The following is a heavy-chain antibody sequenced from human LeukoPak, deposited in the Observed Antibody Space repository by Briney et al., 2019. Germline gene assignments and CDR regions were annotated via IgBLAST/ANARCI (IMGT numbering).Heavy chain of an antibody. V-gene: IGHV3-23*01. CDR2: ISGSGGST. J-gene: IGHJ4*02. CDR1: GFTFSSYA. D-gene: IGHD3-22*01. CDR3: ASRPPYYYDSSGYYYVY. Sequence: GGSLRLSCAASGFTFSSYAMSWVRQAPGKGLEWVSAISGSGGSTYYADSVKGRFTISRDNSKNTLYLQMNSLRAKDTAVYYCASRPPYYYDSSGYYYVYWGQGTLVTVSS.